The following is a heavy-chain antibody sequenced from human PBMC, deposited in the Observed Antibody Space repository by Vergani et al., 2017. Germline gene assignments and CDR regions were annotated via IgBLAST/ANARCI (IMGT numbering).Heavy chain of an antibody. CDR2: IYHSGST. V-gene: IGHV4-38-2*01. CDR3: ARQPSPVGEDY. CDR1: GYSISSGYY. D-gene: IGHD3-10*01. J-gene: IGHJ4*02. Sequence: QVQLQESGPGLVKPSETLSLTCAVSGYSISSGYYWGWIRQPPGKGLEWTGSIYHSGSTYYNPSLKSRVTISVDTSKNQFSLKLSSVTAADTAVYYCARQPSPVGEDYWGQGTLVTVSS.